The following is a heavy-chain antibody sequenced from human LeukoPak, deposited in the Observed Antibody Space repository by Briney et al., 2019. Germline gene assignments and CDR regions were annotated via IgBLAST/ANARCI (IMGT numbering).Heavy chain of an antibody. CDR3: ERHNSGSPLVY. J-gene: IGHJ4*02. D-gene: IGHD2-15*01. Sequence: GESLKISCKGSGYSFTSYWIGWVRQMPGKGLEWRGIIYPGDSDTRYSPSFQGQVTISADKSISTAYLQCSSLKASDTAMYYCERHNSGSPLVYWLEGAMVSVPS. CDR2: IYPGDSDT. CDR1: GYSFTSYW. V-gene: IGHV5-51*01.